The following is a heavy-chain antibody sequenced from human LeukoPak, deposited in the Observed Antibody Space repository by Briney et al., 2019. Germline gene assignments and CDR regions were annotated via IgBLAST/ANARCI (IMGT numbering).Heavy chain of an antibody. D-gene: IGHD1-7*01. J-gene: IGHJ6*03. Sequence: GGSLRLSCAASGFTFDDYGMSWVRQAPGKGLEWVSGINWNGGSTGYADSVKGRFTISRDNAKNSLYLQMNSLRAEDTALYYCARGGTGTTIYYYYYMDVWGKGTTVTVSS. CDR1: GFTFDDYG. V-gene: IGHV3-20*04. CDR2: INWNGGST. CDR3: ARGGTGTTIYYYYYMDV.